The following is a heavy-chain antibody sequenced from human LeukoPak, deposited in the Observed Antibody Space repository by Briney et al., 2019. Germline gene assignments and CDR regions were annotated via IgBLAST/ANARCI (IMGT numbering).Heavy chain of an antibody. CDR3: ARQPNIVVVDNWFDP. J-gene: IGHJ5*02. Sequence: SQTLSLTCAVSGGSISSGGYSWSWIRQPPGKGLEWIGNIYYGGSAYYNPSLKSRVTISVDTSKNQFSLKLSSVTAADTAVYYCARQPNIVVVDNWFDPWGQGTLVAVSS. V-gene: IGHV4-30-2*03. CDR2: IYYGGSA. CDR1: GGSISSGGYS. D-gene: IGHD2-15*01.